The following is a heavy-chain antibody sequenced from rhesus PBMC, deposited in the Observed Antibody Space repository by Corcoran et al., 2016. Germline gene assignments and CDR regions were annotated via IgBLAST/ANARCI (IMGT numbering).Heavy chain of an antibody. CDR3: ARDYYSGIEF. CDR2: ITYSGST. CDR1: VGSISSGYYY. V-gene: IGHV4-122*02. J-gene: IGHJ1*01. D-gene: IGHD3-16*01. Sequence: QVPLPESGPGRVKPSETLSLTCAVSVGSISSGYYYWRWIRPPPGKGLEWIGYITYSGSTSYNPSRKSRFTISRDTSKNQFSLKLSSVTAADTAVYYCARDYYSGIEFWGQGALVTVSS.